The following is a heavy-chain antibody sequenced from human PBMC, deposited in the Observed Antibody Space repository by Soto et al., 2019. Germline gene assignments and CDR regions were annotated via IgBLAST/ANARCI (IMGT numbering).Heavy chain of an antibody. CDR1: GNIFSSPF. Sequence: EGGPGVLRIPAGNIFSSPFMDWIRQAPGKGLEWVANINQDGGGTYYVDSVQGRFTISRDNAKDSLFLQLNSLRGEDTAVYYCARYFRGSVLYVFDYSGNETLVT. J-gene: IGHJ4*01. V-gene: IGHV3-7*03. CDR3: ARYFRGSVLYVFDY. D-gene: IGHD6-19*01. CDR2: INQDGGGT.